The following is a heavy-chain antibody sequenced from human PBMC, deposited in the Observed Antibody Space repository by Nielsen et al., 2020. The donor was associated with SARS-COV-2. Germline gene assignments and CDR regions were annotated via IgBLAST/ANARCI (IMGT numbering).Heavy chain of an antibody. CDR3: AKDAPRTDGWYYFDY. J-gene: IGHJ4*02. Sequence: GGSLRLSCAASGFTFTSFDMGWVRQAQGKGLEWVSSSSHDGTRTHYAASVKGRFTISRDNSKDTLFLHMNSLGAEDTALYYCAKDAPRTDGWYYFDYWGQGALVTVSS. V-gene: IGHV3-23*01. D-gene: IGHD6-19*01. CDR1: GFTFTSFD. CDR2: SSHDGTRT.